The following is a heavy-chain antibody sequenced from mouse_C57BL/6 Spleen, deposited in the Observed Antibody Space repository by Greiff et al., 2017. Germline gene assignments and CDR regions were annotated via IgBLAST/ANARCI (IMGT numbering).Heavy chain of an antibody. CDR3: ARSRKFYGSSYGYFDV. CDR2: IGPGSGST. CDR1: GYTFTDYY. J-gene: IGHJ1*03. Sequence: QVQLKQSGAELVKPGASVKISCKASGYTFTDYYINWVKPRPGQGLEWIGKIGPGSGSTYYNEKFKGKAKRTADKSSSQAYMQLSSLTSEDSAVYFCARSRKFYGSSYGYFDVWGTGTTVTVSS. V-gene: IGHV1-77*01. D-gene: IGHD1-1*01.